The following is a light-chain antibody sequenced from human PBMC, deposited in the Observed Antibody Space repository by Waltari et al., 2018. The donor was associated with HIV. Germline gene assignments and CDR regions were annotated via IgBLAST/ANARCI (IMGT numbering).Light chain of an antibody. Sequence: QSVLTQPPSASGTPGQRVTISCSGSSSNIGSNAVNWYQHVPGTAPKLLIYSNNQRPSGVPDRVSGSMSGTSASLAISGLRSEDEADYYCATWDDSLNGWVFGGGTKLTVL. CDR1: SSNIGSNA. J-gene: IGLJ3*02. V-gene: IGLV1-44*01. CDR2: SNN. CDR3: ATWDDSLNGWV.